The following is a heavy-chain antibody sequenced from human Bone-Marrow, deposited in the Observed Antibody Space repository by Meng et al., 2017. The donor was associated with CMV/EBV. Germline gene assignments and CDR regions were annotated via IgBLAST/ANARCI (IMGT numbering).Heavy chain of an antibody. CDR2: INWNGGST. CDR1: GFTFSSYA. J-gene: IGHJ4*02. D-gene: IGHD1-26*01. Sequence: GGSLRLSCAASGFTFSSYAMNWVRQAPGKGLEWVSGINWNGGSTGYADSVKGRFTISRDNAKNSLYLQMNSLRAEDTALYYCARVDQIVGAYYFDYWGQGTLVTVSS. V-gene: IGHV3-20*04. CDR3: ARVDQIVGAYYFDY.